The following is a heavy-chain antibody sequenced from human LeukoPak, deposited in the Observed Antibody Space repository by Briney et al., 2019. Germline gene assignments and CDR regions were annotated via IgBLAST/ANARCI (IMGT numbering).Heavy chain of an antibody. V-gene: IGHV1-8*01. CDR3: ARGKAHYYDSSGPNWFDP. D-gene: IGHD3-22*01. J-gene: IGHJ5*02. CDR2: MNPNSGNT. CDR1: GYTFTSYD. Sequence: ASVKVSCKASGYTFTSYDINWVRQATGQWLEWMGWMNPNSGNTGYAQKFQGRVTMTRNTSISTAYMELSSLRSEDTAVYYCARGKAHYYDSSGPNWFDPWGQGTLVTVSS.